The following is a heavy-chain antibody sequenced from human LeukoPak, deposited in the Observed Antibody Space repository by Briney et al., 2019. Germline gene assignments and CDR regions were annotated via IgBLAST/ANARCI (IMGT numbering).Heavy chain of an antibody. J-gene: IGHJ1*01. V-gene: IGHV3-48*03. D-gene: IGHD3-22*01. Sequence: GGSLRLSCAASGFTFSSYEMNWVRQAPGKGLEWVSYISSGGSTIYYADSVKGRFTISRDNAKNSLYLQMNSLRAEDTAVYYCARGLRCYDSSGYPEYFQHWGQGTLVTVSS. CDR3: ARGLRCYDSSGYPEYFQH. CDR2: ISSGGSTI. CDR1: GFTFSSYE.